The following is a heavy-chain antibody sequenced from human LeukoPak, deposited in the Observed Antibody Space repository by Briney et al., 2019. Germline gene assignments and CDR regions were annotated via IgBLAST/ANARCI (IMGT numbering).Heavy chain of an antibody. V-gene: IGHV3-30*18. D-gene: IGHD4-17*01. CDR2: ISYDGSNK. Sequence: PGRSLRLSCAASGFTFSSYGMHWVRQAPGKGLEWVAVISYDGSNKYYADSVKGRFTISRDNSKNTLYLQMNSLRAEDTAVYYCAKRHYAHDYWGQETLVTVSS. CDR1: GFTFSSYG. CDR3: AKRHYAHDY. J-gene: IGHJ4*02.